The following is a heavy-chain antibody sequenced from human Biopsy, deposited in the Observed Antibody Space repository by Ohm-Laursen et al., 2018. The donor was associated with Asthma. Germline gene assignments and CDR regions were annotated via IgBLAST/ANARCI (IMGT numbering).Heavy chain of an antibody. CDR2: INWNGGST. J-gene: IGHJ4*02. CDR3: AKDFRGIAVAGDRGFDY. CDR1: GFTFDDYG. Sequence: GSLRLSCTASGFTFDDYGMSWVRQAPGKGLDWVSGINWNGGSTGYADSVKGRFTISRDNSKSTLFLQMDSLSAEDTAVYYCAKDFRGIAVAGDRGFDYWGQGTLVTVSS. V-gene: IGHV3-20*04. D-gene: IGHD6-19*01.